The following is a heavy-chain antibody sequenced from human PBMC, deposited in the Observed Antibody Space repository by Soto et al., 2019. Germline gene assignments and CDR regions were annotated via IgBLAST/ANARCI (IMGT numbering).Heavy chain of an antibody. V-gene: IGHV6-1*01. Sequence: QVQLQQSGPGLVKPSPTLSLTCAISGDSVSSNSAAWNWIRQSPSRGLEWLGRTYYRSKWYNDYAVSVKSRITINPDTSKNQFSLQLNSVTPEDTAVYYCARDGRGTYDYVWGSYRFPLVFDYWGQGTLVTVSS. D-gene: IGHD3-16*02. CDR3: ARDGRGTYDYVWGSYRFPLVFDY. CDR2: TYYRSKWYN. CDR1: GDSVSSNSAA. J-gene: IGHJ4*02.